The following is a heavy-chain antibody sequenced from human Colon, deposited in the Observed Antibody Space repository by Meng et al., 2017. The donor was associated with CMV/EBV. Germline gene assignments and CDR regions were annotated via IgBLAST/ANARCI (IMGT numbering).Heavy chain of an antibody. D-gene: IGHD3-10*01. Sequence: GGSLRLSCAASGFTFSDYYMKCVRQAPGKGLEWVSSITSSSPIYYADSVKGRFTISRDNAKNSLYLQMNSLRPEDSALYHCAKDRGLVLLPHYGMDVWGQGTTVTVSS. CDR3: AKDRGLVLLPHYGMDV. J-gene: IGHJ6*02. CDR1: GFTFSDYY. CDR2: ITSSSPI. V-gene: IGHV3-69-1*01.